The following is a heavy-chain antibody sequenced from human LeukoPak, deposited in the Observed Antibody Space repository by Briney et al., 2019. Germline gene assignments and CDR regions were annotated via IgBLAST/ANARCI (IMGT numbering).Heavy chain of an antibody. Sequence: PGGSLRLSCAASGFTFSSYDMHWVRQATGKGLEWVSAIGTAGDTYYPGSVKGRFTISRENAKNSLCLQMNSLRAGDTAVYYCARDSSGTDAFDIWGQGTMVTVSS. D-gene: IGHD6-19*01. V-gene: IGHV3-13*01. J-gene: IGHJ3*02. CDR1: GFTFSSYD. CDR2: IGTAGDT. CDR3: ARDSSGTDAFDI.